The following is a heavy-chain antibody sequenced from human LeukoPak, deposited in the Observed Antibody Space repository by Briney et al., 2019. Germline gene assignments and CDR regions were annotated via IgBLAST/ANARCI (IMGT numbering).Heavy chain of an antibody. V-gene: IGHV1-46*01. CDR2: INPNGGST. D-gene: IGHD4-17*01. J-gene: IGHJ4*02. Sequence: ASVKVSCKASGYTFTSYYMHWVRQAPGQGLEWMGIINPNGGSTSYAQKFQGRATMTRDTSTSTVYIELCSLRSEDTAVYYCARARASVTTVTTPGYWGEGTLVTVSS. CDR3: ARARASVTTVTTPGY. CDR1: GYTFTSYY.